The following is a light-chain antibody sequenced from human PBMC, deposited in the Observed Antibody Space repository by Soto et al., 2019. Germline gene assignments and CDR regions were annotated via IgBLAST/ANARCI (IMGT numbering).Light chain of an antibody. V-gene: IGKV3-20*01. CDR3: QQYGSAARPT. CDR1: QSISGT. Sequence: TQFPGTLSVSPGGRATPSCRASQSISGTLAWYQQKPGQAPRLLIYGASTRATSFPARFSGSGSGTDFTLTISRLEPEDFALYYCQQYGSAARPTFGQGTRLEIK. J-gene: IGKJ5*01. CDR2: GAS.